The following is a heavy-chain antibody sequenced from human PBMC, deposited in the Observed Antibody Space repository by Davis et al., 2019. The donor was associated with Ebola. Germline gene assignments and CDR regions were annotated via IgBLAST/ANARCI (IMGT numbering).Heavy chain of an antibody. D-gene: IGHD5-24*01. J-gene: IGHJ4*02. CDR1: GGSFSGYY. CDR3: ARDRGRRRDGYNYLFDY. CDR2: INHSGST. V-gene: IGHV4-34*01. Sequence: MPSETLSLTCAVYGGSFSGYYWSWIRQPPGKGLEWIGEINHSGSTNYNPSLKSRVTISVDTSKNQFSLKLSSVTAADTAAYYCARDRGRRRDGYNYLFDYWGQGTLVTVSS.